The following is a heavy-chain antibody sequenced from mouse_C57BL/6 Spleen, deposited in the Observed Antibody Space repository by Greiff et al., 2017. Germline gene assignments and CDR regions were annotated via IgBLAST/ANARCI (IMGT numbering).Heavy chain of an antibody. J-gene: IGHJ4*01. CDR1: GYSITSGYD. D-gene: IGHD3-2*02. CDR2: ISYSGST. CDR3: AREQLRLKAMDY. V-gene: IGHV3-1*01. Sequence: VQLQQSGPGMVKPSQSLSLTCTVTGYSITSGYDWHWIRHFPGNKLEWMGYISYSGSTNYNPSLKSRISITHDTSKNHFFLKLNSVTTEDTATYYCAREQLRLKAMDYWGQGTSVTVAS.